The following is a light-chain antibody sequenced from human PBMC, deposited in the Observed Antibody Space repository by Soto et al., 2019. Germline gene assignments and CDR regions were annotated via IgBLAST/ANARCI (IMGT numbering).Light chain of an antibody. CDR1: QGIGTA. V-gene: IGKV1-13*02. J-gene: IGKJ4*01. CDR3: QQFNTKPLT. Sequence: IQLTQSPSTLSASVGDRVTITCRASQGIGTALAWYHQRPGNSPDLLVYDASTLQSGVPSRFSGSGSETDFSLTSSGLQHEDFGHYYCQQFNTKPLTFGGGTRVEIK. CDR2: DAS.